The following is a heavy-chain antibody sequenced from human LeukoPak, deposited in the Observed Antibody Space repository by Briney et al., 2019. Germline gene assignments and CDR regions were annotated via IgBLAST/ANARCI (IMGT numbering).Heavy chain of an antibody. V-gene: IGHV3-53*01. CDR3: ARAGTEQLGLDY. Sequence: GGSLRLSCAASGFTVSSNYMSWVRQALGKGLEWVSVIYSGGSTYYADSVKGRFTISRDNSKNTLYLQMNSLRAEDTAVYYCARAGTEQLGLDYWGQGTLVTVSS. CDR1: GFTVSSNY. J-gene: IGHJ4*02. D-gene: IGHD6-6*01. CDR2: IYSGGST.